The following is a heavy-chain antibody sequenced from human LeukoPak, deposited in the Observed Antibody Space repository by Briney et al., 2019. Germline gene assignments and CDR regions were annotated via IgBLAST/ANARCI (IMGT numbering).Heavy chain of an antibody. CDR3: ARYSSGWTQSF. J-gene: IGHJ4*02. CDR1: GFTFSSYA. D-gene: IGHD6-19*01. V-gene: IGHV3-21*01. Sequence: PGGSLRLSCAASGFTFSSYAMSWVRQAPGKGLEWVSSISSSSSYIYYADSVKGRFTISRDSAKNSLYLQMNSLRAEDTAVYYCARYSSGWTQSFWGQGTLVTVSS. CDR2: ISSSSSYI.